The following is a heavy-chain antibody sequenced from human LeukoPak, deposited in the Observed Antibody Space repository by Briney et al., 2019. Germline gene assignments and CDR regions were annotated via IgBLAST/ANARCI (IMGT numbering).Heavy chain of an antibody. CDR1: GFTFRSYA. Sequence: PGGSLRLSCAASGFTFRSYAMSWVRQAPGKGLEWVASISLSGRFIYYADSLKGRFTISRDNAKNSVHLQVNSLRAEDTAVYYCAREMLVIPAAVDYWGQGTLVTVSS. V-gene: IGHV3-21*01. CDR3: AREMLVIPAAVDY. CDR2: ISLSGRFI. J-gene: IGHJ4*02. D-gene: IGHD2-2*01.